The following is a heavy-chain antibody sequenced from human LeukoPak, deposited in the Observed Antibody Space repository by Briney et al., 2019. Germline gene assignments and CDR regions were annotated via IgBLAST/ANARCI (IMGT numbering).Heavy chain of an antibody. J-gene: IGHJ5*02. CDR3: AREEIRSWFDP. D-gene: IGHD5-24*01. Sequence: SETLSITCTVSGGSISSYYWSLIRQPPAKGLEWIGYIYYSGSTNYNPSLKSRVTISVDTSKNQFSLKLSSVTAADTAVYYCAREEIRSWFDPWGQGTLVTVSS. CDR1: GGSISSYY. CDR2: IYYSGST. V-gene: IGHV4-59*01.